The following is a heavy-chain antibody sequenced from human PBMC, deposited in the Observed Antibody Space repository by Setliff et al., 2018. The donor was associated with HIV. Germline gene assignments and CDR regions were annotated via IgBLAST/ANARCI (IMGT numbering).Heavy chain of an antibody. CDR2: MYYGGRS. CDR1: GDSVTSGSNY. D-gene: IGHD4-17*01. Sequence: SEPLSLTCSVSGDSVTSGSNYWGWVRQTPGKGLEWIGAMYYGGRSYYNPSLWSRLSISVDTSKNQYSLNLKSVTAADTAVYYCARLPRSTWVVDYPNYFDCWGRGRLVTVSS. J-gene: IGHJ4*02. V-gene: IGHV4-39*01. CDR3: ARLPRSTWVVDYPNYFDC.